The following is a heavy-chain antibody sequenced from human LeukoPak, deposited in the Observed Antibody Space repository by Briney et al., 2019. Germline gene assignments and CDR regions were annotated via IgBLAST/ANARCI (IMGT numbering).Heavy chain of an antibody. V-gene: IGHV3-33*06. CDR1: GFTFSGYG. D-gene: IGHD4/OR15-4a*01. CDR2: IWYDGSND. Sequence: GGSLRLSCAASGFTFSGYGMHWVRQAPGKGLEWVAVIWYDGSNDDYADSVKGRFTISRDNSKNTLYLQMNSLRAEDTAVYYCAKDRVPDGAWSLDYWGQGTPVTVSS. CDR3: AKDRVPDGAWSLDY. J-gene: IGHJ4*02.